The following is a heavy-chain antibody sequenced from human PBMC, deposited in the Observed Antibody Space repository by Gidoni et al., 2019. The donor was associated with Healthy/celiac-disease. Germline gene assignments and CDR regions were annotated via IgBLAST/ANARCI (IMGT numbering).Heavy chain of an antibody. D-gene: IGHD5-18*01. CDR2: IYYSGST. CDR3: ARRGYSYGSAFYFDY. J-gene: IGHJ4*02. V-gene: IGHV4-59*01. Sequence: QVQLQESGPGLVKPSETLSLTCTVSGGSISSYYWSWIRQPPGKGLEWIGYIYYSGSTNYNPSLKSRFTISVDTSKNQFSLKLSSVTAADTAVYYCARRGYSYGSAFYFDYWGQGTLVTVSS. CDR1: GGSISSYY.